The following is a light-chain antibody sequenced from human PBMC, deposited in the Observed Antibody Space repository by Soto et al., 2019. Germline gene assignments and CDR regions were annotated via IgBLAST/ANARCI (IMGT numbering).Light chain of an antibody. CDR3: QNFDSAPQT. Sequence: AIQMTQSPSSLSASVGDRVTITCRASQAIRVDLAWYQQKPGKAPKLLIYAASSLHSGVPSRFSGSGSGTEFTLTISSLQPEDVATYYCQNFDSAPQTFGQGTKVDIK. CDR2: AAS. J-gene: IGKJ1*01. V-gene: IGKV1-6*01. CDR1: QAIRVD.